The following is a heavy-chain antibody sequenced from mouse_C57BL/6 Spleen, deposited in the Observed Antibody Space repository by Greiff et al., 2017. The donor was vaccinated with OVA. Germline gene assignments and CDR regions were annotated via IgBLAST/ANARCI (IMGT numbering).Heavy chain of an antibody. CDR3: ARCPSGYFDV. CDR2: IDPSDSYT. V-gene: IGHV1-69*01. CDR1: GYTFTSYW. J-gene: IGHJ1*03. Sequence: QVQLQQPGAELVMPGASVKLSCKASGYTFTSYWMHWVKQRPGQGLEWIGEIDPSDSYTNYNQKFKGKSTLTVDKSSSTAYMQLSSLTSEDSAVYYCARCPSGYFDVWGTGTTVTVSS.